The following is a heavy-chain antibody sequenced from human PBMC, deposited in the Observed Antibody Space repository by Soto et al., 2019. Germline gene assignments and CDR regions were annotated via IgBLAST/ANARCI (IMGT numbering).Heavy chain of an antibody. CDR2: INNGGSA. J-gene: IGHJ4*02. CDR1: GGSISSGGYN. D-gene: IGHD7-27*01. V-gene: IGHV4-39*01. CDR3: ARHWGLVAGALMVNFDY. Sequence: QLQLQESGPGLVKPSETLSLTCTVSGGSISSGGYNWGWIRQPPGKGLEWIGSINNGGSAFYNPSLKSRVTISVDKPKNQFSLKLTSVTAADTAVFYCARHWGLVAGALMVNFDYWGQGTLVAVSS.